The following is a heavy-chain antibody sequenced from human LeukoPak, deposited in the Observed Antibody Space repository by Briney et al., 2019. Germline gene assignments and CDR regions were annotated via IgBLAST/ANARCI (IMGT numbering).Heavy chain of an antibody. Sequence: GGSLRLSCAASGFTFRSYVGTWVRQAPGKGLEWVSAISGSGGSTYYADSVKGRFTISRVNSKNTLYLQMNSLRAEDTAVYYCANEGGTMLRGDLDYWGQGTLVTVSS. CDR2: ISGSGGST. V-gene: IGHV3-23*01. CDR1: GFTFRSYV. CDR3: ANEGGTMLRGDLDY. J-gene: IGHJ4*02. D-gene: IGHD3-10*01.